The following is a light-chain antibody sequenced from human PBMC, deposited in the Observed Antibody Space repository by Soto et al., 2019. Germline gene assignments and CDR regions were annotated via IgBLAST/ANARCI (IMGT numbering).Light chain of an antibody. V-gene: IGKV1-39*01. Sequence: DIQLTQSPSFLSASVGDRVTITCRASQDISNYLVWYQQKPGKAPKLLIYAASSLQSGVPSRFSGSGSGTDFTLTISSLQPEDFATYYCQQSYSTPQTFGQGTKV. J-gene: IGKJ1*01. CDR2: AAS. CDR1: QDISNY. CDR3: QQSYSTPQT.